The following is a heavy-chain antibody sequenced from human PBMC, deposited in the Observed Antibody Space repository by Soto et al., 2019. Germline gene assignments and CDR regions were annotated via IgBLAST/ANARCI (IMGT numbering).Heavy chain of an antibody. Sequence: PGGSLILSSASSGVTFISYSRSLVRQAPGKGLEWVSAISGSGGSTYYADSVKGRFTISRDNSKNTLYLQMNSLRAEDTAVYYCAKDQGDCSSTSCYDIWFDPWGQGTLVTVS. V-gene: IGHV3-23*01. D-gene: IGHD2-2*01. CDR1: GVTFISYS. CDR3: AKDQGDCSSTSCYDIWFDP. CDR2: ISGSGGST. J-gene: IGHJ5*02.